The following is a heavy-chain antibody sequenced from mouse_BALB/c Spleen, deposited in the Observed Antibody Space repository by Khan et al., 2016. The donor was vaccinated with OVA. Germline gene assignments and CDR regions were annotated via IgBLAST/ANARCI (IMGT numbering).Heavy chain of an antibody. CDR3: AHHGCNSCFAY. V-gene: IGHV1-31*01. D-gene: IGHD1-1*01. J-gene: IGHJ3*01. CDR2: IDPFNGGS. Sequence: VQLQQSGPELMKPGASVKISCKASGYLFTSHYIHWAKQSHGKTLEWIGYIDPFNGGSTYNQKLKVKATLTVDKSSTTAYMHLSSLTSKDSAVYYCAHHGCNSCFAYWGQGTLVTVSA. CDR1: GYLFTSHY.